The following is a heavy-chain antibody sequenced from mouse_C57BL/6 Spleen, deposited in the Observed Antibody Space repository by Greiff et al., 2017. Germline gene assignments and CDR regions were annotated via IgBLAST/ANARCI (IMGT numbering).Heavy chain of an antibody. CDR1: GFTFSDYY. Sequence: EVKVVESEGGLVQPGSSMKLSCTASGFTFSDYYMAWVRQVPEKGLEWVANINYDGSSTYYLDSLKSRFIISRDNAKNILYLQMSSLKSEDTATYYCASSYDYDRGFAYWGQGTLVTVSA. J-gene: IGHJ3*01. D-gene: IGHD2-4*01. V-gene: IGHV5-16*01. CDR3: ASSYDYDRGFAY. CDR2: INYDGSST.